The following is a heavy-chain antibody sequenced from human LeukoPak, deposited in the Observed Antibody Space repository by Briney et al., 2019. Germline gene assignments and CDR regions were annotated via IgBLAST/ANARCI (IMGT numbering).Heavy chain of an antibody. CDR2: IKAKAHGGTI. V-gene: IGHV3-15*01. J-gene: IGHJ4*02. CDR3: TTDGVGVEGATYDN. CDR1: GFTFINAW. D-gene: IGHD1-26*01. Sequence: PGGSLRLSCAASGFTFINAWMAWVRQAPGKGLEWVGRIKAKAHGGTIEYAAPVKGRFTISRDDSKNALYLQMNSLKTEDTAVYYCTTDGVGVEGATYDNWGQGTLVSVSS.